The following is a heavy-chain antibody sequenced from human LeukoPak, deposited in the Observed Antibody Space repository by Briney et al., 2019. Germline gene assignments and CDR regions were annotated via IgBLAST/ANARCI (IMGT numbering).Heavy chain of an antibody. J-gene: IGHJ2*01. CDR3: ARDVDWYFDL. Sequence: PSETLSLTCTVSGGSISSYYWNWIRQPPGKGLEWIGNIFYSGTTDYNPSLKSRVTISVDTSKNQFSLKLSSVTAADTAVYYCARDVDWYFDLWGRGTLVTVSS. V-gene: IGHV4-59*12. CDR2: IFYSGTT. CDR1: GGSISSYY.